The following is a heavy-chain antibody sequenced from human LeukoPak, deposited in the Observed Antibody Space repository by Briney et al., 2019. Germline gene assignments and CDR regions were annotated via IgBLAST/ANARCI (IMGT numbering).Heavy chain of an antibody. Sequence: GGSLRLSCAASGFTFSSYSMNWVRQAPGKGLEWVSYISSSGSYRYYADSVKGRFTISRDSAKSSLYLQMNSLRAEDTAVYYCAREGTGEEFDYWGQGTLVTVSS. D-gene: IGHD7-27*01. CDR3: AREGTGEEFDY. J-gene: IGHJ4*02. CDR2: ISSSGSYR. V-gene: IGHV3-21*01. CDR1: GFTFSSYS.